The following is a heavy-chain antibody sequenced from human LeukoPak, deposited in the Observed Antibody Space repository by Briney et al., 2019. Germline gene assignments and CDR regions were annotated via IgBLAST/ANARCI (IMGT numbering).Heavy chain of an antibody. J-gene: IGHJ4*02. V-gene: IGHV1-18*01. CDR3: ARWDGYCSSTSCSYFDY. D-gene: IGHD2-2*01. CDR1: GYTFTSYG. CDR2: ISAYNGNT. Sequence: ASVKVSCKASGYTFTSYGISWVRQAPGQGLEWMGWISAYNGNTNYAQKLQGRGTMTTDTSTSTAYMELRSLRSDDTAVYYCARWDGYCSSTSCSYFDYWGQGTLVTVSS.